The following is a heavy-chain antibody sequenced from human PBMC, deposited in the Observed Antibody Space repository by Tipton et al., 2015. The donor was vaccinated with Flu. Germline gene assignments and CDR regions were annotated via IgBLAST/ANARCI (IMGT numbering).Heavy chain of an antibody. CDR2: IYYSGST. J-gene: IGHJ4*02. CDR3: ARSPGYYCDY. V-gene: IGHV4-59*01. CDR1: GGSISGYY. Sequence: LRLSCTVSGGSISGYYWSWIRQPPGKGLEWIAYIYYSGSTNYNPSLKSRVTISVDMSKNQFSLKLHSVTAADTAVYYCARSPGYYCDYWGQGTLVTVS.